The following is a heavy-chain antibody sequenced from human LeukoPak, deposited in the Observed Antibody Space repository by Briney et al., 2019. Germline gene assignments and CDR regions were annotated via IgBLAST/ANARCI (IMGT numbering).Heavy chain of an antibody. Sequence: ASVKVSCKASGYTFTGYYMHWVRQAPGQGLEWMGRINPNSGGTNYAQKFQGWVTMTRDTSISTAYMELSRLRSDDTAVYYCARGGDYGGNPFDYWGQGTLVTVSS. V-gene: IGHV1-2*04. CDR1: GYTFTGYY. D-gene: IGHD4-23*01. CDR2: INPNSGGT. CDR3: ARGGDYGGNPFDY. J-gene: IGHJ4*02.